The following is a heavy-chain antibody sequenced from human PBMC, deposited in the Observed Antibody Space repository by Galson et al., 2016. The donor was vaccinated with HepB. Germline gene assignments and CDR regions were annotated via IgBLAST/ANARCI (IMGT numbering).Heavy chain of an antibody. J-gene: IGHJ3*02. Sequence: ETLSLTCAVSGGSISTNNWWSWVRQPPGKGLEWIGEIYHSGATYSNPSLKSRVTLAVDKSKNQFSLNLSSVTAADTAVYYCVRGRSGTGDDAFDIWGQGTMVTVSS. CDR2: IYHSGAT. CDR1: GGSISTNNW. V-gene: IGHV4-4*02. D-gene: IGHD1-7*01. CDR3: VRGRSGTGDDAFDI.